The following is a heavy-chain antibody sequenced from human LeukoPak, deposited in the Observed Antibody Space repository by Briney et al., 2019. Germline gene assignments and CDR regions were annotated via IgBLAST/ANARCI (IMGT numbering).Heavy chain of an antibody. Sequence: ASVKVSCKASGYTFTSYGISWVRQAPGQGLEWMGWISAYNGNTNYAQKLQGRVTMTTDTSTSTAYMELRSLRSDDTAVYYCARGVGLLWFGESKYYFDYWGQGTLVTVSS. CDR2: ISAYNGNT. CDR3: ARGVGLLWFGESKYYFDY. V-gene: IGHV1-18*01. D-gene: IGHD3-10*01. J-gene: IGHJ4*02. CDR1: GYTFTSYG.